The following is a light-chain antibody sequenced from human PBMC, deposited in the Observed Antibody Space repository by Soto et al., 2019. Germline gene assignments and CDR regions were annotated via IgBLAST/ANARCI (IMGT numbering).Light chain of an antibody. V-gene: IGLV2-23*01. CDR3: CSSAPESTYV. Sequence: QSVLSQPASVSSSPGHSVTISCTGTSSDVGAYNSVSWYQQHPDKAPQLMIYKGTQRPSGVSNRFSGSTSGNAASLTISGLQAGDEADYFCCSSAPESTYVFGTGAKVTVL. J-gene: IGLJ1*01. CDR1: SSDVGAYNS. CDR2: KGT.